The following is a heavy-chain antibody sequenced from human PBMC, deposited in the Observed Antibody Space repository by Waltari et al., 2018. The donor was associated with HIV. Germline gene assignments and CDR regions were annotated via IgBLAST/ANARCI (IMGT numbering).Heavy chain of an antibody. D-gene: IGHD2-15*01. CDR2: IYYSGST. Sequence: QVQLQESGPGLVKPSETLSLTCTVSGGSISSYYWSWIRQPPGKGLEWIGYIYYSGSTNYNPSLKSRVTISVDTSKNQFSLKLSSVTAADTAVYYCARERMLRNWGQGTLVTVSS. J-gene: IGHJ4*02. CDR3: ARERMLRN. V-gene: IGHV4-59*08. CDR1: GGSISSYY.